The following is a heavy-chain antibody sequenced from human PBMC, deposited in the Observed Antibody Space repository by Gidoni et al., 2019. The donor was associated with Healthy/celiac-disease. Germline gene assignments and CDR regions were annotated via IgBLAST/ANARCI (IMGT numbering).Heavy chain of an antibody. CDR2: ISSSSSYI. D-gene: IGHD3-10*01. CDR3: AREYGSGSYLFDY. J-gene: IGHJ4*02. Sequence: EVQLVESGGGLVKPGGSLRLACAASGFTFSSYSMTWVRQAPGKGLEWVSSISSSSSYIYYADSVKGRFTISRDNAKNSLYLQMNSLRAEDTAVYYCAREYGSGSYLFDYWGQGTLVTVSS. V-gene: IGHV3-21*01. CDR1: GFTFSSYS.